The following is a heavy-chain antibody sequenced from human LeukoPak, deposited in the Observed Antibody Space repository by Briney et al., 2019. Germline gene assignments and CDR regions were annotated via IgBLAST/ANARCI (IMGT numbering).Heavy chain of an antibody. CDR2: ISSSSTI. D-gene: IGHD6-19*01. J-gene: IGHJ3*02. CDR1: GFTFSSYS. CDR3: ARVVHSSGWYGAFDI. V-gene: IGHV3-48*04. Sequence: GGSLRLSCAASGFTFSSYSMNWVRQAPGKGLEWVSYISSSSTIYYADSVKGRFTISRDNAKNSLYLQMNSLRAEDTAVYYCARVVHSSGWYGAFDIWGQGTMVTVSS.